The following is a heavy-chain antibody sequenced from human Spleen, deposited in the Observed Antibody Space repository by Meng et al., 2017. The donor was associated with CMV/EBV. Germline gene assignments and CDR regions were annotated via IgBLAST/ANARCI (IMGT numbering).Heavy chain of an antibody. J-gene: IGHJ6*02. Sequence: GALRLSCTVSGGSISRSSYYWGWIRQPPGKGLKWIGNIYYSGSTYYNPSLKSRVTILLDTSKNQFSLKLSSVTAADTAVYYCARVGTSYGMDVWGQGTTVTVSS. CDR3: ARVGTSYGMDV. CDR1: GGSISRSSYY. V-gene: IGHV4-39*07. CDR2: IYYSGST. D-gene: IGHD3-10*01.